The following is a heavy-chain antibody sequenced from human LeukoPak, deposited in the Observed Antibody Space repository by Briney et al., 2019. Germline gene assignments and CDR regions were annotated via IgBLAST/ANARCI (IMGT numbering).Heavy chain of an antibody. V-gene: IGHV3-33*01. D-gene: IGHD2-15*01. CDR1: GFTFSSYG. Sequence: GGSLRLSCAASGFTFSSYGMHWVRQAPGKGLEWVAVIWYDGSNKYYADSVKGRFTISRDNSKNTLYLQMNSLRAEDTAVYYCARDTKYCSGGSCYSRSVDYWGQGTLVTVSS. J-gene: IGHJ4*02. CDR3: ARDTKYCSGGSCYSRSVDY. CDR2: IWYDGSNK.